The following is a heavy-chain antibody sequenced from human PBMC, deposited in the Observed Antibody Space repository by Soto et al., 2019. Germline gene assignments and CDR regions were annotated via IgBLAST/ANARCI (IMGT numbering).Heavy chain of an antibody. Sequence: QVQLVESGGGVVQPGRSLRLSCTPSGFAFSRHAMHWVRQAPGKGLEWVAVIWFDGSQKHYADSVKDRFTISIDNSKGKMFLQMNNMRAEDTAVYVCLRRSFVYCGGLDLWGQGTPVTVS. D-gene: IGHD2-8*02. CDR3: LRRSFVYCGGLDL. CDR2: IWFDGSQK. CDR1: GFAFSRHA. V-gene: IGHV3-33*01. J-gene: IGHJ5*02.